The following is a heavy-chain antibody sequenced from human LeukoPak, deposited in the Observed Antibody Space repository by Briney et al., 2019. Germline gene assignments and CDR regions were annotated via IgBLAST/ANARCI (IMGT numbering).Heavy chain of an antibody. CDR3: ARSVDTAPYYGMDV. CDR2: ISGSGGST. J-gene: IGHJ6*02. D-gene: IGHD5-18*01. V-gene: IGHV3-23*01. Sequence: GGSLRLSCAASGFTFSSYAMSWVRQAPGKGLEWVSAISGSGGSTYYADSVKGRFTISRDNSKNTLYLQMNSLRAEDTAVYYCARSVDTAPYYGMDVWGQGTTVTVSS. CDR1: GFTFSSYA.